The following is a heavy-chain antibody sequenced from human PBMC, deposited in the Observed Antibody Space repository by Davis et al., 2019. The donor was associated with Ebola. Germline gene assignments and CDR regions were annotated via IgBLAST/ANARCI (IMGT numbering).Heavy chain of an antibody. Sequence: SEILSLTCAVYGGSFSGYYWSWIRQPPGKGLEWIGEINHSGSTNYNPSLKSRVTISVDTSKNQFSLKLSSVTAADTAVYYCAREFRIFGVVINDYYYYGMDVWGQGTTVTVSS. V-gene: IGHV4-34*01. J-gene: IGHJ6*02. CDR1: GGSFSGYY. CDR2: INHSGST. CDR3: AREFRIFGVVINDYYYYGMDV. D-gene: IGHD3-3*01.